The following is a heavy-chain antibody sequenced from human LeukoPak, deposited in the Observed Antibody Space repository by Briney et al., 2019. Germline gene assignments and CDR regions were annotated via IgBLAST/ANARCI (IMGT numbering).Heavy chain of an antibody. CDR3: ARANLGYYYGSGSWGYFDY. D-gene: IGHD3-10*01. CDR1: GGSISSGGYY. V-gene: IGHV4-31*03. CDR2: IYYSGSI. J-gene: IGHJ4*02. Sequence: PSETLSLTCTVSGGSISSGGYYWSWIRQHPGKGLEWIGYIYYSGSIYYNPSLKSRVTISVDRSKNQFSLKLSSVTAADTAVYYCARANLGYYYGSGSWGYFDYWGQGTLVTVSS.